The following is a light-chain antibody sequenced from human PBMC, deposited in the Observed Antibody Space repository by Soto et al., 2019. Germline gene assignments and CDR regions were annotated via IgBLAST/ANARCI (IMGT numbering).Light chain of an antibody. Sequence: IVITQSPATLSVSPGEGATLSCRASQSVSSKLAWYQQKPGQAPRPLIYDASNRATGIPARFSGTGSGTDFTLTINNLEPEDFAVYYCQVRTNWSIAFGRGTRLAI. CDR2: DAS. CDR1: QSVSSK. CDR3: QVRTNWSIA. V-gene: IGKV3-11*01. J-gene: IGKJ5*01.